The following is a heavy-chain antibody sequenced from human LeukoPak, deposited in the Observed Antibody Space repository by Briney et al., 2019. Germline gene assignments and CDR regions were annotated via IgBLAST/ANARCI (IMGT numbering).Heavy chain of an antibody. J-gene: IGHJ4*02. Sequence: SETLSLTCTVSGGSISSYYWSWIRQPPGKGLEWIGYIYYSGSTNYNPSLKSRVTISVDTSKNQFSLKLSSVTAADTAVYYCARDGGYCSSTSCPGDYWGQGTLVTVSS. CDR3: ARDGGYCSSTSCPGDY. CDR2: IYYSGST. D-gene: IGHD2-2*01. V-gene: IGHV4-59*01. CDR1: GGSISSYY.